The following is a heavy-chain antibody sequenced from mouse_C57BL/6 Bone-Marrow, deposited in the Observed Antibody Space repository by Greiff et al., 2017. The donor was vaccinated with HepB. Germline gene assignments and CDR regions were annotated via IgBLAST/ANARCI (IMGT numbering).Heavy chain of an antibody. CDR2: ISDGGSYT. CDR3: ARDVVYAMDY. CDR1: GFTFSSYA. J-gene: IGHJ4*01. V-gene: IGHV5-4*01. Sequence: EVKLMESGGGLVKPGGSLKLSCAASGFTFSSYAMSWVRQTPEKRLEWVATISDGGSYTYYPDNVKGRFTLSRDNAKNTLDLQMSHLKSEDTAMYYCARDVVYAMDYWGQGTSVTVSS. D-gene: IGHD1-1*02.